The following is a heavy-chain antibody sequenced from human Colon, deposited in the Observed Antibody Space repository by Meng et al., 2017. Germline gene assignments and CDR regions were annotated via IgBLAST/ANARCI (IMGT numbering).Heavy chain of an antibody. D-gene: IGHD6-19*01. V-gene: IGHV3-53*01. Sequence: GESPKTSCAVSGFIVSSHYMSWVRQAPGKGLEGVSRIYSGDHTNYVDSVKGRFSIPRDNYKNTVSLQMDSLRAEDTAVYYCARLRQWLDQTAGHWDYDLWGRGTLVTVSS. CDR3: ARLRQWLDQTAGHWDYDL. J-gene: IGHJ2*01. CDR2: IYSGDHT. CDR1: GFIVSSHY.